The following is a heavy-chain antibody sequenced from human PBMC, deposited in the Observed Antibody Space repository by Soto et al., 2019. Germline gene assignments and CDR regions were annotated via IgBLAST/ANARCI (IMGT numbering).Heavy chain of an antibody. CDR2: IYYSGRT. CDR3: ARGHLGITTTDTWYDFDY. D-gene: IGHD6-13*01. V-gene: IGHV4-59*01. CDR1: GDSISSYY. Sequence: QVQLQESGPRLVKPSETLSLACTVSGDSISSYYWTWIRQPPGKGLEYIGYIYYSGRTYYNPSLKSRVTISVDTSKNQFSLKLSSVSAADTAVYYCARGHLGITTTDTWYDFDYWGQGTLVTVSS. J-gene: IGHJ4*02.